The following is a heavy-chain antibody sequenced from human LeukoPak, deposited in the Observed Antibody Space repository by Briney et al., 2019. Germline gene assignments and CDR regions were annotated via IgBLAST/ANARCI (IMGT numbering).Heavy chain of an antibody. V-gene: IGHV1-69*06. J-gene: IGHJ4*02. CDR3: ATSRGYCSSIRCRDDYYFDY. CDR1: GGTFSSYA. D-gene: IGHD2-2*01. CDR2: IIPIFGTP. Sequence: SVKVSCKASGGTFSSYAISWVRQAPGQGLEWMGGIIPIFGTPNYAQKFQGRVTITADKSTSTAYMELIRLRSDDTAVYYCATSRGYCSSIRCRDDYYFDYWGQGTLVTVSS.